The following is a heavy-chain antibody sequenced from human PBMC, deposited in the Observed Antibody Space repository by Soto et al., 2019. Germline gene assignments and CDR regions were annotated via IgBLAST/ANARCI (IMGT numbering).Heavy chain of an antibody. V-gene: IGHV4-4*02. J-gene: IGHJ3*02. D-gene: IGHD2-2*01. Sequence: QVQLQESGPGLVKPSGTLSLTCAVSGGSISSSNWWSWVRQPPGKGLEWIGEIYHSGGTNYNPSPXSGVTISVDKXXNXFXQNLSSVTAADTALYYCARALGYCISTSCYADAFDIWGQGTMVIVSS. CDR1: GGSISSSNW. CDR3: ARALGYCISTSCYADAFDI. CDR2: IYHSGGT.